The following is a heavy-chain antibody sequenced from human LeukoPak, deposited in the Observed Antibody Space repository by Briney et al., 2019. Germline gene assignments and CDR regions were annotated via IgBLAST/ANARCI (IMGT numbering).Heavy chain of an antibody. CDR3: ARHAEMSTSFDY. D-gene: IGHD5-24*01. Sequence: GESLLISCKGSGYSFTSYWISWVRQMPGKGLEWMGTIDPSDSYTNYSPSFQGQVSISADKSISTAYLQWSSLKASDTATYYCARHAEMSTSFDYWGQGTLLTVSS. CDR2: IDPSDSYT. J-gene: IGHJ4*02. V-gene: IGHV5-10-1*04. CDR1: GYSFTSYW.